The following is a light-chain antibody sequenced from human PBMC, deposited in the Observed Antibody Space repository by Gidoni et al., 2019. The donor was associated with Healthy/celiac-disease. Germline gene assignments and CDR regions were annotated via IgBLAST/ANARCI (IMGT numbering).Light chain of an antibody. CDR3: MQALQTSPS. CDR2: LGS. V-gene: IGKV2-28*01. J-gene: IGKJ3*01. Sequence: DIVMTQSPLSLPVTPGEPASISCRSSQSLLHSNGYNYLDWYLQKPGQSPQLLIYLGSNRASGVPDRFSGSGSGTDFTLKISRVEAEDVAVYFCMQALQTSPSFGPXTKVDIK. CDR1: QSLLHSNGYNY.